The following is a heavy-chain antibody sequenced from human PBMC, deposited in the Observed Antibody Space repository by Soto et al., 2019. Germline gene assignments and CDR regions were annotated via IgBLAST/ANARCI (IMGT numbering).Heavy chain of an antibody. CDR3: ASGEAPSSSWYNRY. J-gene: IGHJ4*02. V-gene: IGHV1-8*01. CDR1: GYTFTSHD. Sequence: QVQLVQSGAEVKKPGASVKVSCKASGYTFTSHDINWVRQATGQGLEWMGWMNPNSGNTGYAQKFQGRVTMTRNTSISTAYMELSSLRSEDTAVYYCASGEAPSSSWYNRYWGQGTLVTVSS. CDR2: MNPNSGNT. D-gene: IGHD6-13*01.